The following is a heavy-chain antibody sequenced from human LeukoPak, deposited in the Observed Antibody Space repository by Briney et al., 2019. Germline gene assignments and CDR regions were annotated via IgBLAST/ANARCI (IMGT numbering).Heavy chain of an antibody. D-gene: IGHD1-26*01. J-gene: IGHJ4*02. CDR2: MTGSGDIT. CDR1: GFTFSTYG. V-gene: IGHV3-23*01. Sequence: GGSLRLSCAASGFTFSTYGMSWVRQAPGKGLEWVSAMTGSGDITYYADSVKGRFTISRDNSKNTLYLQMNSLRAEDTAVYYCAEDRLGANLYFDYWGQGTLVTVSS. CDR3: AEDRLGANLYFDY.